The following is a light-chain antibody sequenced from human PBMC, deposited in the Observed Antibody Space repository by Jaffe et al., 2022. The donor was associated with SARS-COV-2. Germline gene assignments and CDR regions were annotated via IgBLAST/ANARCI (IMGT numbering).Light chain of an antibody. CDR3: LQYINWPRT. CDR1: QSVSSN. Sequence: EIVMTQSPATLSVSPGERATLSCRASQSVSSNVAWYQQKPGQAPRLLIYGASTRATGIPDSFSGSGSGTDFTLTISSLQSEDFAVYYCLQYINWPRTFGQGTKVEIK. CDR2: GAS. V-gene: IGKV3-15*01. J-gene: IGKJ1*01.